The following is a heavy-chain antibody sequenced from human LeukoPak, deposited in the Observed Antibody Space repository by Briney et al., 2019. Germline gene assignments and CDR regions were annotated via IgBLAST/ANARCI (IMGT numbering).Heavy chain of an antibody. Sequence: GESLKISCKGSGYSFTSYWIGWVRQMPGKGLDWMGIIYPGDSDTRYSPSFQGQVTVSADKSISTAYLQWSSLKASDTAIYYCARTGSAYYYYMDVWGKGTTVTVSS. CDR3: ARTGSAYYYYMDV. V-gene: IGHV5-51*01. D-gene: IGHD2-15*01. CDR1: GYSFTSYW. CDR2: IYPGDSDT. J-gene: IGHJ6*03.